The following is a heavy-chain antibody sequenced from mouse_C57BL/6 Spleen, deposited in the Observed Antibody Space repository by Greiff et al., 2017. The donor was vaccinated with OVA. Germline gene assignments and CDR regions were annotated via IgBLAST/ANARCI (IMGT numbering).Heavy chain of an antibody. CDR3: TRGDLGFDY. D-gene: IGHD3-3*01. CDR2: IDPETGGT. Sequence: QVQLQQSGAELVRPGASVTLSCKASGYTFTDYEMHWVKQTPVHGLEWIGAIDPETGGTAYNQKFKGKAILTADKSSSTAYMELRSLTSEDSAVYYCTRGDLGFDYWGQGTTLTVSS. J-gene: IGHJ2*01. CDR1: GYTFTDYE. V-gene: IGHV1-15*01.